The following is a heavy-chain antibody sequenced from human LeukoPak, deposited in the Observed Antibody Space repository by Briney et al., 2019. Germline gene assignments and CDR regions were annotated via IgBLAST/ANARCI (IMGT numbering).Heavy chain of an antibody. CDR1: GFTFDDYA. CDR2: ISWNSGSI. D-gene: IGHD6-13*01. CDR3: AKDIGFNSSSWLDY. Sequence: GRSLRLSCAASGFTFDDYAMHWVRQAPGKGLEWVSGISWNSGSIGYADSVKGRFTISRDNAKNSLYLQMNSLRAEDMALYYCAKDIGFNSSSWLDYWGQGTLVTVSS. V-gene: IGHV3-9*03. J-gene: IGHJ4*02.